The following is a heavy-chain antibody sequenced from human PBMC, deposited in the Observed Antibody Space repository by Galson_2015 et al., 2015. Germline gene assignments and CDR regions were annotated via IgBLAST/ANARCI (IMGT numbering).Heavy chain of an antibody. CDR3: ARSLQDYYDSRASYY. CDR1: GFTFSSYY. CDR2: ISHDGSYK. V-gene: IGHV3-30*03. Sequence: SLRLSCAASGFTFSSYYMHWVRQAPGKGLEWVAVISHDGSYKYYADSVKGRFTISRDNSKNTLYLQMNSLRAEDTAVYYCARSLQDYYDSRASYYWGQGTLVTVSS. J-gene: IGHJ4*02. D-gene: IGHD3-22*01.